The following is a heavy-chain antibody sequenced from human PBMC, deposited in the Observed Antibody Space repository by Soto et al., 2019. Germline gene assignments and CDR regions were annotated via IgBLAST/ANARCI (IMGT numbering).Heavy chain of an antibody. V-gene: IGHV1-18*01. CDR3: AREDPPRLN. CDR2: ISAYNGNT. CDR1: GYTFTSYG. Sequence: QVQLVQSGAEVKKPGASVKVSCKASGYTFTSYGISWVRQAPGQGLEWMGWISAYNGNTNYAQKLQGRVTMTTDTSTSTAQMGARSLRSGATAGYYWAREDPPRLNWGQGTLVTVSS. D-gene: IGHD6-19*01. J-gene: IGHJ4*02.